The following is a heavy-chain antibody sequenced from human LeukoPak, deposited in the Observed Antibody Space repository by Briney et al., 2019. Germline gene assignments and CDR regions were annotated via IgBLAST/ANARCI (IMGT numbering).Heavy chain of an antibody. V-gene: IGHV1-2*02. CDR3: ARDGGSSQDYYMDV. CDR1: GYTFTGYY. CDR2: INPNSGGT. J-gene: IGHJ6*03. D-gene: IGHD1-26*01. Sequence: ASVKVSCKASGYTFTGYYMHWVRQAPGQGLEWMGWINPNSGGTNYAQKFQGRVTMTRDTSISTAYMELSRLRSGDTAVYYCARDGGSSQDYYMDVWGKGTTVTVSS.